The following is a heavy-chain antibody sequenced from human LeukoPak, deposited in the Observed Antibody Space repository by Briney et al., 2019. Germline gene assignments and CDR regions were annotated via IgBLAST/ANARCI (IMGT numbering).Heavy chain of an antibody. CDR2: INPSGGST. CDR3: AREDVVLVDAVRYYYYGMDV. D-gene: IGHD2-8*01. Sequence: VASVKVSCKASGYNFISYYMHWVRQAPGQGLEWMGIINPSGGSTSYAQKFQDRVTMTRETSTSTVYMELSSLKSEDTAVYYCAREDVVLVDAVRYYYYGMDVWGQGTTVTVSS. CDR1: GYNFISYY. J-gene: IGHJ6*02. V-gene: IGHV1-46*01.